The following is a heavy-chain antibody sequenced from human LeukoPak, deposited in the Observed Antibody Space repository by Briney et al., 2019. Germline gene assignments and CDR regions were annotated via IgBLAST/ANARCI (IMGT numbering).Heavy chain of an antibody. J-gene: IGHJ4*02. Sequence: GESLRLSCAASGFTFSNYAMSWVRQAPGKGLEWVSAITGSADSTYYADSVKGRFTISRDNFNNALYLQMNSLRVEDTAVYYCAKEEAVDAPFDYWGQGTLVTVSS. D-gene: IGHD6-19*01. V-gene: IGHV3-23*01. CDR3: AKEEAVDAPFDY. CDR1: GFTFSNYA. CDR2: ITGSADST.